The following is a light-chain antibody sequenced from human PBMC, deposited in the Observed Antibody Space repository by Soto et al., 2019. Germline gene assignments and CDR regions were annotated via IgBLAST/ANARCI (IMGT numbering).Light chain of an antibody. Sequence: EIVLTQSPATLSLSPGERATLSCRASQSVSSYLAWYQQKPGQAPRLLIYDASNRATGIPARFSGSGSGTDFNLTISSLEPEDFAFDYCQQRSNWPPGYTFGQGTKLEIK. J-gene: IGKJ2*01. CDR2: DAS. CDR3: QQRSNWPPGYT. CDR1: QSVSSY. V-gene: IGKV3-11*01.